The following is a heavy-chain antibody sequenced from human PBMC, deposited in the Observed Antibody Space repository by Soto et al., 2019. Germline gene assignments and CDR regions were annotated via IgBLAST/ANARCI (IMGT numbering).Heavy chain of an antibody. Sequence: QVQLVESRGGVVQPGRSLRLSCAAAGFTVSSYAMHWVRQAPGKGLEWVAVISYDGSNKYYADSVKGRFTISRDNSKNTLYLQMNCLRAEDTAVYYCAREVIAASWGQGTMVTVSS. CDR2: ISYDGSNK. CDR3: AREVIAAS. J-gene: IGHJ3*01. D-gene: IGHD6-6*01. V-gene: IGHV3-30-3*01. CDR1: GFTVSSYA.